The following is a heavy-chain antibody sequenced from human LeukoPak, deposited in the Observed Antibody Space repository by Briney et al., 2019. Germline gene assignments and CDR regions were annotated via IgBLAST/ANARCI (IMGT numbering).Heavy chain of an antibody. CDR3: ARPQGSIVVVPAATDY. CDR1: GFTFSSYA. D-gene: IGHD2-2*01. CDR2: ISYDGSNK. Sequence: GGSLRLSCAASGFTFSSYAMHWVCEAPGKGLEWVSVISYDGSNKYYAYSVKGRFTVSRENSKNTLYLQMHSLRAADTAVYYCARPQGSIVVVPAATDYWGQGTLVTVSS. V-gene: IGHV3-30-3*01. J-gene: IGHJ4*02.